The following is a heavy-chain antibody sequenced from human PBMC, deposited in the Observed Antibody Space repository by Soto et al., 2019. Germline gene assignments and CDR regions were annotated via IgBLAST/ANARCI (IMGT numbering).Heavy chain of an antibody. V-gene: IGHV4-59*02. CDR3: ARDGAATGSVYLDY. Sequence: SETLSLTCTVSGGSVSGYFWTWIRQPPGKGLEWIGYISYSGSTNYNSSLKSRVTMSIDTSKNQFSLRLTSVSAADTAVYYCARDGAATGSVYLDYWGQGALVTVYS. D-gene: IGHD6-13*01. J-gene: IGHJ4*02. CDR2: ISYSGST. CDR1: GGSVSGYF.